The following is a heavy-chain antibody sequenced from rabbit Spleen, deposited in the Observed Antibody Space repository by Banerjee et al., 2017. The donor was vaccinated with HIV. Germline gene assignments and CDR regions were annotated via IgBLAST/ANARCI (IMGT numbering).Heavy chain of an antibody. J-gene: IGHJ3*01. Sequence: QSLEESGGDLVKPEGSLTLTCTASGFSFSSSYYMCWVRQAPGKGLELIACIYTGSGGNTYYASWAKGRFTISKTSSTTVTLQMTSLTAADTATYFCMRGARSDYWAGDLWGQGTLVTVS. CDR3: MRGARSDYWAGDL. CDR1: GFSFSSSYY. D-gene: IGHD1-1*01. CDR2: IYTGSGGNT. V-gene: IGHV1S40*01.